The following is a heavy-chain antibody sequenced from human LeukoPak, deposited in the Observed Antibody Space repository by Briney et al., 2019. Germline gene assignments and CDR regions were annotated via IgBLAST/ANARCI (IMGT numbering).Heavy chain of an antibody. CDR1: GFTFSSCG. Sequence: GGSLRLSCAASGFTFSSCGFNWVRQAPGKGLEWVSSIGPTGTDRYYADSVRGRFTISRDNAKNSMYLQMDSLRDEDTAVHYCATETIGRHYDYWGQGTLLTVSS. J-gene: IGHJ4*02. D-gene: IGHD1-14*01. V-gene: IGHV3-21*01. CDR2: IGPTGTDR. CDR3: ATETIGRHYDY.